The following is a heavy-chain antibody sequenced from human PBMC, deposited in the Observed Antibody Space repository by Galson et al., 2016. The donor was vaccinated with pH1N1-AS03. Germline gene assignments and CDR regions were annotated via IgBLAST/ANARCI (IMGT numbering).Heavy chain of an antibody. J-gene: IGHJ6*02. D-gene: IGHD5-12*01. V-gene: IGHV1-3*01. CDR1: GYTFTSYA. CDR3: ARDRGSGYDLFDYYYGMDV. Sequence: SVKVSCKASGYTFTSYAMHWVRQAPGQGLEWMGWINAGNGNTKYSQKFQGRVTITRDTSASTAYMELSSLRSEDTAVYYCARDRGSGYDLFDYYYGMDVWGQGTTV. CDR2: INAGNGNT.